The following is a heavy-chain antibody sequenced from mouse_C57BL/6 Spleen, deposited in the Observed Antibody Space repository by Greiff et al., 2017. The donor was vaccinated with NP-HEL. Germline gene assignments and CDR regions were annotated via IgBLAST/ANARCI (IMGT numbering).Heavy chain of an antibody. Sequence: VQGVESGPGLVQPSQSLSITCTVSGFSLTSYGVHWVRQSPGKGLEWLGVIWSGGSTDYNAAFISRLSISKDNSKSQVFFKMNSLQADDTAIYYCARSPLNWEYAMDYWGQGTSVTVSS. CDR3: ARSPLNWEYAMDY. CDR2: IWSGGST. CDR1: GFSLTSYG. D-gene: IGHD4-1*01. J-gene: IGHJ4*01. V-gene: IGHV2-2*01.